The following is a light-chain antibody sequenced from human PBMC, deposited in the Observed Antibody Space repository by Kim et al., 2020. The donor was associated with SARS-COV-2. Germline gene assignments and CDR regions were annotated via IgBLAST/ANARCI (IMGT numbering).Light chain of an antibody. CDR2: AAF. V-gene: IGKV1-9*01. J-gene: IGKJ4*01. CDR3: QQFKSYPLT. Sequence: DIQLTQSPSFLSASVGDRVTITCRASQGINSYLAWYQQKPGKAPKLLIYAAFTLQSGVPSRFGGSGSGADFTLTIDSLQPDDFATYYCQQFKSYPLTFGGGTKVDIK. CDR1: QGINSY.